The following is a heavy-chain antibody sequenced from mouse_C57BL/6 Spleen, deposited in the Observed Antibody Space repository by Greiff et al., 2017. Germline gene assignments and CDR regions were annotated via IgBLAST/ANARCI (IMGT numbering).Heavy chain of an antibody. CDR1: GYSFTDYN. D-gene: IGHD1-1*01. CDR3: ATDGSPLYYAMDY. Sequence: VQLQQSGPELVKPGASVEISCKASGYSFTDYNMNWVKQSNGKSLEWIGVINPNYGTTSYNQKFKGKATLTVDQSSSTAYMQLKSLTSEDSAVYYCATDGSPLYYAMDYWGQGTSVTVSS. CDR2: INPNYGTT. V-gene: IGHV1-39*01. J-gene: IGHJ4*01.